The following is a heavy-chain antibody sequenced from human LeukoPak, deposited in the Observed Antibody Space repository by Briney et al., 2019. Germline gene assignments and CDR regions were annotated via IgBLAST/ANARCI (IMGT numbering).Heavy chain of an antibody. V-gene: IGHV4-38-2*01. D-gene: IGHD5-18*01. CDR3: ASVDTANKVVFDY. Sequence: SETLSLTCAVSGYSISSGYYWGWIRQPPGKGLEWIGSSYHSGSTYYNPSLKSRVTISVDTSKNQFSLKLSSVTAADTAVYYCASVDTANKVVFDYWGQGTLVTASS. CDR1: GYSISSGYY. CDR2: SYHSGST. J-gene: IGHJ4*02.